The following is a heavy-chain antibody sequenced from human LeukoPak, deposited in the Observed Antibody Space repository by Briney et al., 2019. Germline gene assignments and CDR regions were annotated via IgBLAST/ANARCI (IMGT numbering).Heavy chain of an antibody. D-gene: IGHD3-10*01. CDR2: ISSGGII. CDR3: GAGRQFVGAFDI. V-gene: IGHV3-48*03. Sequence: GGSLRLSCAASGFTFSSYELYWVRQAPGEGLEWVSYISSGGIIKYADSVKGQFTISRDDAKKSRYLQMNSLRAEDTAIYYCGAGRQFVGAFDIWGQGTLVTVSS. CDR1: GFTFSSYE. J-gene: IGHJ3*02.